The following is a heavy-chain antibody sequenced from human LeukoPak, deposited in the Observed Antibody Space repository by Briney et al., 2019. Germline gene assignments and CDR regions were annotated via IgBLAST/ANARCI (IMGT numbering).Heavy chain of an antibody. Sequence: GGSLRLSCAASGFTFSDHYMDWVRQAPGKGLEWVGRTGNKANSYTTEYAASVKGRFTISRDDSKNSLYLQMNSLKTEDTAVYYCTRVSNYVYYFDYWGQGTLVTVSS. D-gene: IGHD4-11*01. CDR3: TRVSNYVYYFDY. CDR2: TGNKANSYTT. CDR1: GFTFSDHY. V-gene: IGHV3-72*01. J-gene: IGHJ4*02.